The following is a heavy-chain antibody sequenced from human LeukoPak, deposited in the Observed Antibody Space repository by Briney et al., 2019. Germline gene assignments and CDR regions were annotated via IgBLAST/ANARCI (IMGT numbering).Heavy chain of an antibody. D-gene: IGHD1-26*01. Sequence: SETLSLTCAVYGGSFSCYYWSWIRQPPGKGLEWIGEINHSGSTNYNPSLKSRVTISVDTSKNQFSLKLSSVTAADTAVYYCAGWERGSYYDFDYWGQGTLVTVSS. J-gene: IGHJ4*02. CDR2: INHSGST. CDR3: AGWERGSYYDFDY. CDR1: GGSFSCYY. V-gene: IGHV4-34*01.